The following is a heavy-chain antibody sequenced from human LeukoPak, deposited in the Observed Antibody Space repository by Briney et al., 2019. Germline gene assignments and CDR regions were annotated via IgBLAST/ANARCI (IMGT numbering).Heavy chain of an antibody. CDR1: GGSISSGSYY. CDR3: ARTLDCSSTNCLSYFDY. J-gene: IGHJ4*02. CDR2: IYYSGST. D-gene: IGHD2-2*01. Sequence: SETLSLTCTVSGGSISSGSYYWSWIRQPPGKGLEWIGYIYYSGSTNYNPSLKSRVTISVDTSKNQFSLKLSSVTAADTAVYYCARTLDCSSTNCLSYFDYWGQGTLVTVSS. V-gene: IGHV4-61*01.